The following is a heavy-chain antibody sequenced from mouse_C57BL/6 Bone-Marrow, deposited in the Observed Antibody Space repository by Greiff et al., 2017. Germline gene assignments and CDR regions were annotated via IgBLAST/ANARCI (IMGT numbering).Heavy chain of an antibody. V-gene: IGHV5-17*01. D-gene: IGHD4-1*01. Sequence: EVKLVESGGGLVKPGGSLKLSCAASGFTFSDYGMHWVRQAPEKGLEWVAYISSGSSTIYYADTVKGRFTISRDNAKNTLFLIMTSLRSEDTAMYYCAKALGYYAMDYWGQGTSVTVSS. J-gene: IGHJ4*01. CDR2: ISSGSSTI. CDR1: GFTFSDYG. CDR3: AKALGYYAMDY.